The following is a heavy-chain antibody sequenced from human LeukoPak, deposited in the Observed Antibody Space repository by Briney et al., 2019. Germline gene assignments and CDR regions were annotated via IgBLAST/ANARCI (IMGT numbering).Heavy chain of an antibody. J-gene: IGHJ4*02. Sequence: GESLKISCKGSAFRFPNYWIGWVRQMPAKRLALMGIIYPSDSDTRYSPSFQGQVTISADKSISTAYLQWSSLKASDSAMYFCARRHSSSWHPDYWGQGTLVTVSS. CDR2: IYPSDSDT. D-gene: IGHD6-13*01. CDR1: AFRFPNYW. CDR3: ARRHSSSWHPDY. V-gene: IGHV5-51*01.